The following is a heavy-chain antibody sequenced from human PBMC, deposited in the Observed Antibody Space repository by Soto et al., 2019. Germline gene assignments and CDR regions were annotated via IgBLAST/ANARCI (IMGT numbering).Heavy chain of an antibody. CDR2: ISSSSSTI. J-gene: IGHJ6*02. D-gene: IGHD3-9*01. Sequence: GGSLRLCCAASGFTFSSYSMNWVRQAPGKGLEWVSYISSSSSTIYYADSVKGRFTISRDNAKNSLYLQMNSLRAEDTAVYYWARAEGAERVVLRYFDWLSPDEYYHYGMAVWGQGTTVTVSS. V-gene: IGHV3-48*01. CDR3: ARAEGAERVVLRYFDWLSPDEYYHYGMAV. CDR1: GFTFSSYS.